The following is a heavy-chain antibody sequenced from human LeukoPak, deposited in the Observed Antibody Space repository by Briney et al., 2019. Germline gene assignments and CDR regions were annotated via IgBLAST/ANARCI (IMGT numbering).Heavy chain of an antibody. D-gene: IGHD6-13*01. V-gene: IGHV3-23*01. CDR3: AKDIAASGLPRIFDF. CDR1: GFTFSSYA. Sequence: GGSLRLSCAASGFTFSSYAMSWVRQAPGKGLESVSSISGSGDSTYYADSVKGRFTISRDNAKNTMYLQMNSLSGEDTAIYYCAKDIAASGLPRIFDFWGQGTLVTVSS. CDR2: ISGSGDST. J-gene: IGHJ4*02.